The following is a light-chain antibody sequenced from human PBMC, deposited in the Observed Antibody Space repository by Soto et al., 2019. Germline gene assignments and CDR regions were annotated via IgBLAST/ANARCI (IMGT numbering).Light chain of an antibody. CDR2: SAS. J-gene: IGKJ1*01. Sequence: EIVLTQSPATLSLSPGERGTLSCRASQIVSVKYVAWYNQRPGKDKRVLSHSASSRDTGIPDRFTGIGSGTEFTLTITRLQPEDLGVYYCQQYSSLPRTFGQGTKVDIK. V-gene: IGKV3-20*01. CDR1: QIVSVKY. CDR3: QQYSSLPRT.